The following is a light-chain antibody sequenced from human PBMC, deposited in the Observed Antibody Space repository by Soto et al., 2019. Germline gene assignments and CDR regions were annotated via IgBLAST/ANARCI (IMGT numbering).Light chain of an antibody. Sequence: GDRVTITCRASQSISSWLAWYQQEPGQAPKLLIYDASQLETGVPSRFSGSGSGTDFTFTINSLQPEDIGTYYCQHYNSFPITFGQGTRLEIK. V-gene: IGKV1-5*01. CDR3: QHYNSFPIT. CDR2: DAS. CDR1: QSISSW. J-gene: IGKJ5*01.